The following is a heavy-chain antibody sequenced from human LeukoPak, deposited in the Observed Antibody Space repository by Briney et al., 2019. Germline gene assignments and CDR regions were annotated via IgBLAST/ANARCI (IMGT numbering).Heavy chain of an antibody. CDR3: ARVSSWTEEPDTGLDY. D-gene: IGHD6-13*01. CDR2: INHSGST. V-gene: IGHV4-34*01. CDR1: GGSFSGYY. J-gene: IGHJ4*02. Sequence: SETLSLTCAVYGGSFSGYYWSWIRQPPGKGLEWIGEINHSGSTNYNPSLKSRVTISVDTSKNQFSLKLSSVTAADTAVYYCARVSSWTEEPDTGLDYWGQGTLVTVSS.